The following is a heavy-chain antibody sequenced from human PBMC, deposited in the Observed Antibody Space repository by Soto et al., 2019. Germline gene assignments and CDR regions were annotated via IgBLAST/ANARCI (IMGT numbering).Heavy chain of an antibody. D-gene: IGHD2-21*02. CDR2: IWHDGSNE. J-gene: IGHJ4*02. CDR3: ARDDVSMVTTFLDY. Sequence: GGSLRLSCAASGFPFNNYAMHWVRQAPGKGLEWVAVIWHDGSNEHYADSVKGRFRIARDNSNNTLYLQMNSLRGEETALYYCARDDVSMVTTFLDYWGLGT. CDR1: GFPFNNYA. V-gene: IGHV3-33*01.